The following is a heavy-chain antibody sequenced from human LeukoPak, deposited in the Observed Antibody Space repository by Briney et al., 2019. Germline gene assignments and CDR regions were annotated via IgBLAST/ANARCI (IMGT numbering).Heavy chain of an antibody. J-gene: IGHJ4*02. D-gene: IGHD3-10*01. Sequence: HPGWSLRLSCAASGFTFSCYWMHWVRLAPGKGLVWVSHINTDGSSISYADSVKGRFTISRDNAKNTLYLQMNSLTAEDTAVYYCAREWVYSGSVTPIYWGQGTLVTVSS. CDR3: AREWVYSGSVTPIY. CDR2: INTDGSSI. CDR1: GFTFSCYW. V-gene: IGHV3-74*01.